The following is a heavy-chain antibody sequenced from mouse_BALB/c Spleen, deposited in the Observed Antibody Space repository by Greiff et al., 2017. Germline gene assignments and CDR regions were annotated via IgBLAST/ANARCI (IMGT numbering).Heavy chain of an antibody. CDR1: GYTFTSYW. Sequence: QVQLQQSGAELVRPGVSVKLSCKASGYTFTSYWMQWVKQRPGQGLEWIGAIYPGDGDTRYTQKFKGKATLTADKSSSTAYMQLSSLASEDSAVYYCARDRYGDYWGQGTSVTVSS. D-gene: IGHD2-14*01. V-gene: IGHV1-87*01. CDR3: ARDRYGDY. CDR2: IYPGDGDT. J-gene: IGHJ4*01.